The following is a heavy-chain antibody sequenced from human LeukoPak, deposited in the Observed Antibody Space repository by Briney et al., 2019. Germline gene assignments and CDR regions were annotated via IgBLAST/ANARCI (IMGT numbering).Heavy chain of an antibody. J-gene: IGHJ4*02. CDR2: ISEIGDSR. CDR3: GKDRSSGWYPLIDF. Sequence: GGSLRLSCAASGFSFDDYAMPWVRQAPGRGLEWVSHISEIGDSRYYTGSVRGRFAISRDNSKNSLYLQMNSLRSEDTAVYYCGKDRSSGWYPLIDFWGQGIMVTVSS. D-gene: IGHD6-19*01. CDR1: GFSFDDYA. V-gene: IGHV3-43*02.